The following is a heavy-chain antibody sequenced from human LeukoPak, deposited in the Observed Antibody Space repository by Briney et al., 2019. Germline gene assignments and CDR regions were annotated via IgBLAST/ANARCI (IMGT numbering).Heavy chain of an antibody. CDR3: ARGDILTGYSY. D-gene: IGHD3-9*01. Sequence: SETLSLTCTVSGGSISNYYWSWIRQPPGKGLEWIGYIHYSGSTNYNPSLKSRVTISVDTSKNQFSLNLRSATAADTAVYYCARGDILTGYSYWGQGTLVTVSS. CDR2: IHYSGST. J-gene: IGHJ4*02. V-gene: IGHV4-59*12. CDR1: GGSISNYY.